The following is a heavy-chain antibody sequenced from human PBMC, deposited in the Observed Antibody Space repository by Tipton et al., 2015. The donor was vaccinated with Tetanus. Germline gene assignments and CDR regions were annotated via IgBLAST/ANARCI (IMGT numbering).Heavy chain of an antibody. CDR1: GGTFTNYA. Sequence: QSGPEVKKPGSSVKVSCKASGGTFTNYALSWVRQAPGQGLEWVGGITPIFGTTNSAPKFQGRVTITADESTNTAYMELSSLRSEDTAVYYCARGGRRQQSAMDVWGQGTTVTVSS. D-gene: IGHD5-24*01. V-gene: IGHV1-69*01. CDR2: ITPIFGTT. CDR3: ARGGRRQQSAMDV. J-gene: IGHJ6*02.